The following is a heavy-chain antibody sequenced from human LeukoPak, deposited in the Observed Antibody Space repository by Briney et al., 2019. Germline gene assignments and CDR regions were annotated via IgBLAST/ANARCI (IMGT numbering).Heavy chain of an antibody. CDR2: IKSKTDGGTT. CDR3: ARDPSSGYFYFDY. D-gene: IGHD3-22*01. V-gene: IGHV3-15*01. CDR1: GFTFSNAW. J-gene: IGHJ4*02. Sequence: GGSLRLSCAASGFTFSNAWMSWVRQAPGKGLEWVGRIKSKTDGGTTDYAAPVKGRFTISRDDSKNTLYLQMNSLRVEDTAVYYCARDPSSGYFYFDYWGQGTLVTVSS.